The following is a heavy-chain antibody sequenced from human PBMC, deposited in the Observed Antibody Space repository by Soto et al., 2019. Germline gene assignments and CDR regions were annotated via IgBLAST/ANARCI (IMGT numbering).Heavy chain of an antibody. Sequence: GGSLRLSCAASGFTFSSYGMHWVRQAPGKGLEWVAVISYDGSNKYYADSVKGRFTISRDNSKNTLCLQMNSLRAEDTAVYYGVGSKVIVVVVAATPLYYYYGMDVWGQGTTVTVSS. D-gene: IGHD2-15*01. J-gene: IGHJ6*02. CDR2: ISYDGSNK. CDR1: GFTFSSYG. V-gene: IGHV3-30*03. CDR3: VGSKVIVVVVAATPLYYYYGMDV.